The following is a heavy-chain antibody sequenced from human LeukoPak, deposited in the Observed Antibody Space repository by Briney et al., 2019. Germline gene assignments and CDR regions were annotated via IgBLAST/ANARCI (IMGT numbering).Heavy chain of an antibody. CDR1: GFTFSSCG. Sequence: TGGSLRLSCAASGFTFSSCGMHWVRQAPGKGLEWVAVISYDGSNKYYADSVKGRFTISRDNSKNTLYLQMNSLRAEDTAVYYCAKVSRPGTTGDYYYYGMDVWGQGTTVTVSS. CDR3: AKVSRPGTTGDYYYYGMDV. D-gene: IGHD1-1*01. J-gene: IGHJ6*02. V-gene: IGHV3-30*18. CDR2: ISYDGSNK.